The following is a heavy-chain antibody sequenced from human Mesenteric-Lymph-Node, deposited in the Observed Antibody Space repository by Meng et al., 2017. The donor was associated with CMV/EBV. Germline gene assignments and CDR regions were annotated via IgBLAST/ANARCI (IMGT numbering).Heavy chain of an antibody. CDR3: AREYSSGYYQYFDY. D-gene: IGHD3-22*01. J-gene: IGHJ4*02. V-gene: IGHV3-7*01. CDR1: GLKFSDYW. CDR2: IKEEGSEK. Sequence: TCGLKFSDYWMTWVRQAPGKGLEWVANIKEEGSEKYYVDSVKGRFTISRDNAKNLLNLQMNSLRVEDTAVYYCAREYSSGYYQYFDYWGQGTLVTVSS.